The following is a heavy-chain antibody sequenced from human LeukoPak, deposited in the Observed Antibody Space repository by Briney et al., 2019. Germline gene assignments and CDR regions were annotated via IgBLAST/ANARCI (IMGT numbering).Heavy chain of an antibody. CDR3: ARDRRFLAWLLPYSYYMDV. CDR1: RFTFSDYY. V-gene: IGHV3-11*04. J-gene: IGHJ6*03. CDR2: SSSSGSTI. Sequence: GGSLRLSCAASRFTFSDYYMSWIRQAPGKGLEWVSYSSSSGSTIYYADSVKGRFTISRDNAKNSLYLQMNSLRAEDTAVYYCARDRRFLAWLLPYSYYMDVWGKGTTVTVSS. D-gene: IGHD3-3*01.